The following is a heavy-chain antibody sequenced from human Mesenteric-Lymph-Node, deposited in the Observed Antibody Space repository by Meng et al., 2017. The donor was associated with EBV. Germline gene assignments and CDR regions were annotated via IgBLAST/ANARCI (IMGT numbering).Heavy chain of an antibody. CDR3: AHRTSNCFDP. V-gene: IGHV2-5*02. J-gene: IGHJ5*02. CDR1: GFSLSTSGVG. Sequence: QITLQESGPPLVKPPQTLTLTCSFSGFSLSTSGVGVGWIRQPPGKALEWLALIYWDDDKRYSPSLKTRLTITKDTSENQVVLTMTNMDPVDAATYYCAHRTSNCFDPWGQGTLVTVSS. CDR2: IYWDDDK.